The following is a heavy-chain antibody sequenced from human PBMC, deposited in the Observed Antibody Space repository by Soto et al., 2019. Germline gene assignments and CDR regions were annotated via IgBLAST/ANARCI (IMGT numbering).Heavy chain of an antibody. CDR1: GGSMSKFY. D-gene: IGHD4-17*01. V-gene: IGHV4-4*07. J-gene: IGHJ5*02. Sequence: QVQVQESGPGLVKPSETLSLTCSVSGGSMSKFYWSWIRKTAGKGLEWMGRVYATGTSDYNPSLRSRIAMSVDISKKTFSLRLRSVTAPDTGVYYCVRDGSKTLRDCFDPWGQGILVTVSS. CDR2: VYATGTS. CDR3: VRDGSKTLRDCFDP.